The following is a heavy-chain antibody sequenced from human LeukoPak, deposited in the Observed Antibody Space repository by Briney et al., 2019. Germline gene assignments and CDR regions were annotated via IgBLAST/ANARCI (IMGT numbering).Heavy chain of an antibody. V-gene: IGHV4-39*02. CDR2: IYYTGTT. Sequence: SETLSLTCTVSGTSMSSSRYYWGWIRQPPGKGLEWIGSIYYTGTTYYNPSLKSRVTISVDTSQNHFSLKMSSVTAADTAVYYCATMGDSGVILHTDFWGQGTMVTVSS. D-gene: IGHD3-16*01. CDR3: ATMGDSGVILHTDF. CDR1: GTSMSSSRYY. J-gene: IGHJ3*01.